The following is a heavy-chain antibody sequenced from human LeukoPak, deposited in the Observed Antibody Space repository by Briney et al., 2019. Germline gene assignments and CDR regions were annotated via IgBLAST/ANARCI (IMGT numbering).Heavy chain of an antibody. CDR2: ISGSGGST. J-gene: IGHJ3*02. CDR1: GFTFSSYA. V-gene: IGHV3-23*01. Sequence: GGSLRLSCAASGFTFSSYAMSWVRQAPGKGLEWVSAISGSGGSTYYADSVKGRFTISRDNSKNTLYLQMNSLRAEDTAVYYCAKDRIQYGYNLLDAFDIWGQGTMVTVSS. D-gene: IGHD5-24*01. CDR3: AKDRIQYGYNLLDAFDI.